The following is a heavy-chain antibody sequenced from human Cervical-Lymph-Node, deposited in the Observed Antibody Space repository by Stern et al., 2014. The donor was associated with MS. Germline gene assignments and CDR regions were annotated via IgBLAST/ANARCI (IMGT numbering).Heavy chain of an antibody. J-gene: IGHJ4*02. CDR3: QAFPAY. CDR1: GYSFTDYY. V-gene: IGHV1-2*02. Sequence: VQLVESGAEVKKPGASVKGSCRSSGYSFTDYYFHWVRQAPGQGLEWMGCITPSIGFTPDAQQFQGRVTMTRGSSMNTAYMEMSRLRSDDTAVYYCQAFPAYWGQGTLITVSS. CDR2: ITPSIGFT.